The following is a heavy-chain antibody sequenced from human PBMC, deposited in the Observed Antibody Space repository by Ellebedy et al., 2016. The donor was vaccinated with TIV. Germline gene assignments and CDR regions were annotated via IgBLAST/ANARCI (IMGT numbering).Heavy chain of an antibody. CDR3: ARADYSITLDS. CDR2: ISNDGSGQ. J-gene: IGHJ4*02. V-gene: IGHV3-30*03. D-gene: IGHD3-16*01. Sequence: PGGSLRLSCAASGFTFSDYYMTRIPQAPAKGLEWVSAISNDGSGQDHGDSVKGRFKISSDNSKNTLYLQMDSLRVEDTAVYYGARADYSITLDSWGQGTLVTVSS. CDR1: GFTFSDYY.